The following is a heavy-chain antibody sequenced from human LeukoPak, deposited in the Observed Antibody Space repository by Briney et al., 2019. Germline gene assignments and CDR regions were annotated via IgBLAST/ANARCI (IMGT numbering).Heavy chain of an antibody. D-gene: IGHD1-1*01. CDR1: GGSFRKYD. CDR3: AARDNGNDLLSYHAMDV. J-gene: IGHJ6*04. Sequence: SVKVSCKASGGSFRKYDFPWVRQAPGQGLEWMGGIIPVLDNGSYAQGFQGRVTITADRSTSTAYMELRSLRPEDTALYYCAARDNGNDLLSYHAMDVWGNGTTVTVSS. CDR2: IIPVLDNG. V-gene: IGHV1-69*06.